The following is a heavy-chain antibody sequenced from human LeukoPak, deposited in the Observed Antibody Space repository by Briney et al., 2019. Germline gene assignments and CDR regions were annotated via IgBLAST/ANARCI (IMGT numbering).Heavy chain of an antibody. CDR3: AKDPSMIVVVTPR. CDR2: ISGSGGST. Sequence: GESLRLSCAASGFTFNNYAMSWFRQPPGKGLEWVSAISGSGGSTYYADSVKGRFTISRDNSKNTLYLQMNSLRAEDTAVYYCAKDPSMIVVVTPRWGQGTLVTVSS. D-gene: IGHD3-22*01. V-gene: IGHV3-23*01. CDR1: GFTFNNYA. J-gene: IGHJ4*02.